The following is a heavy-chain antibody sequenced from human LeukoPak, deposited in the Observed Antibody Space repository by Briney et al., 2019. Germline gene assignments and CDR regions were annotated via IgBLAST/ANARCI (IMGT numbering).Heavy chain of an antibody. D-gene: IGHD3-3*01. CDR2: ISYDGSNK. V-gene: IGHV3-30*03. CDR3: VRDGDFWSAQGAFDI. Sequence: GGSLRLPCAASGFTFSSYSMNWVRQAPGKGLEWVAVISYDGSNKYYADSVKGRFTISRDNAKKSLYPQMNSLRAEDTAVYYCVRDGDFWSAQGAFDIWGQGTMVTVSS. CDR1: GFTFSSYS. J-gene: IGHJ3*02.